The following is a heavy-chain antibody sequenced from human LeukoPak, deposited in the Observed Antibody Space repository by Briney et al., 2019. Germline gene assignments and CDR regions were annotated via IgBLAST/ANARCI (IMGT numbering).Heavy chain of an antibody. CDR3: ARDQFDTGSGWYNY. CDR1: GFTFSSYG. D-gene: IGHD6-19*01. J-gene: IGHJ4*02. Sequence: LSGGSLRLSCAASGFTFSSYGMHWVRQAPGKGLEWAAVIWYDGSNKYYADSEKGRFTISRDNSKNTLYLQMNSLRAEDTAVYYCARDQFDTGSGWYNYWGQGTLVTVSS. V-gene: IGHV3-33*01. CDR2: IWYDGSNK.